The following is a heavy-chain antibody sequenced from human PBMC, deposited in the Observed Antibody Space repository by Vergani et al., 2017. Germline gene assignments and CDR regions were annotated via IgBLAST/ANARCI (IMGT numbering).Heavy chain of an antibody. J-gene: IGHJ5*02. CDR2: IIPIFGTA. CDR1: GGTFSSYA. V-gene: IGHV1-69*01. Sequence: QVQLVQSGAEVKKPGSSVKVSCKASGGTFSSYAISWVRQAPGQGLEWMGGIIPIFGTANYAQKFQGRVTITADESTSTAYMELSSLSSEDTAVYYCARDAKQEWLRLLGGGWFDPWGQGTLVTVSS. CDR3: ARDAKQEWLRLLGGGWFDP. D-gene: IGHD5-12*01.